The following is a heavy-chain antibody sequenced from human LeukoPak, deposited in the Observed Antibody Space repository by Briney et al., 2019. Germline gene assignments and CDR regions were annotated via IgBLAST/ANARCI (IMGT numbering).Heavy chain of an antibody. CDR2: IVTSGST. CDR1: GGSISSGSYD. J-gene: IGHJ4*02. Sequence: SETLSLTCTVSGGSISSGSYDWRWIRQPAGKGLEWIVRIVTSGSTNYNPSLMSRVTISVDTSKNQFSLKLSSVTAADTAVYYCARVTPSAYCSGGSCYPNFDYWGQGTLVTVSS. V-gene: IGHV4-61*02. CDR3: ARVTPSAYCSGGSCYPNFDY. D-gene: IGHD2-15*01.